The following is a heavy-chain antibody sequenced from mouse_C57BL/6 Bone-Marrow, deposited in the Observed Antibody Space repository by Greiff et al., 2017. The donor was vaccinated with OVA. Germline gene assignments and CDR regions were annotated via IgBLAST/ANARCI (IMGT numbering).Heavy chain of an antibody. Sequence: VQLKQSGAELVRPGSSVKMSCKTSGYTFTSYGINWVKQRPGQGLEWIGYIYIGNGYTAYNEKFKGKATLPSDTSSSTAYMQLSSLTSEDSAIYFCATDYYGSVDYWGQGTTLTVSS. V-gene: IGHV1-58*01. D-gene: IGHD1-1*01. J-gene: IGHJ2*01. CDR2: IYIGNGYT. CDR1: GYTFTSYG. CDR3: ATDYYGSVDY.